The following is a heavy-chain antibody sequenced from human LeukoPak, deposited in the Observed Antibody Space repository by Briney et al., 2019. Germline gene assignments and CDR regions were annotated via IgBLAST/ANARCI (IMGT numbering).Heavy chain of an antibody. CDR2: IKHDGSDH. J-gene: IGHJ4*02. V-gene: IGHV3-7*01. CDR3: VRHPGSYNVLTGYSYYFDY. Sequence: PGGSLRLSCVGSGFTFGSYWMSWVRQAPGKGLEWVANIKHDGSDHYYADSVAGRFTISRDNAKNSLYLEMSSLRAEDAPVYFCVRHPGSYNVLTGYSYYFDYWGQGTLVTVSS. D-gene: IGHD3-9*01. CDR1: GFTFGSYW.